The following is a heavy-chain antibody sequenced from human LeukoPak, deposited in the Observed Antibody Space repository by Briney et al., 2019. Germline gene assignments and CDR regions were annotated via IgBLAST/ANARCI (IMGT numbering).Heavy chain of an antibody. D-gene: IGHD5-12*01. CDR2: IYPGDSDT. V-gene: IGHV5-51*01. J-gene: IGHJ4*02. CDR3: ASGGYGTFDS. Sequence: GESLQISSQGSGXTFINYCIGWVRQMPGKGLEWMGIIYPGDSDTRYSPSFHGQVIISADKSISTAYLQWNSLKASDTAMYYCASGGYGTFDSWGQGTLVTVSS. CDR1: GXTFINYC.